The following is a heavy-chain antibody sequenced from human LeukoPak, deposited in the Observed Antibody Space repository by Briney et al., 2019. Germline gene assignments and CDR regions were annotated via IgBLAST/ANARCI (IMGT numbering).Heavy chain of an antibody. V-gene: IGHV3-7*04. J-gene: IGHJ5*02. CDR3: ARALYTSSISGFDP. D-gene: IGHD6-13*01. CDR2: IKEDGSEK. CDR1: GFTFSSHW. Sequence: GGSLRLSCAASGFTFSSHWMSWVRQAPGKGLEWVANIKEDGSEKYYVASVKGRFTISRDNSKNSLYLQMNSLRAEDTAVYYCARALYTSSISGFDPWGQGTLVTVSS.